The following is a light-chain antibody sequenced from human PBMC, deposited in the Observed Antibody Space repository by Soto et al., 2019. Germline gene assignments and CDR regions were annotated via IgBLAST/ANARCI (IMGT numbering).Light chain of an antibody. Sequence: QSVLTQPPSASGTPGQRVTISCSGSGSNIGSNSVNWYQQVPGKAPKVLIYSNNQRPSGVPDRFSGSKSGTSASLAISGLQSEDEADFYCVVWDNSLNAAVFGGGTKLTVL. CDR2: SNN. CDR1: GSNIGSNS. V-gene: IGLV1-44*01. CDR3: VVWDNSLNAAV. J-gene: IGLJ2*01.